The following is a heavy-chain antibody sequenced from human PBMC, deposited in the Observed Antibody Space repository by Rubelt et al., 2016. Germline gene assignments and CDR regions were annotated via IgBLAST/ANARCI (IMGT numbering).Heavy chain of an antibody. CDR3: ARAHDFGDYGWNDAFDI. D-gene: IGHD4-17*01. V-gene: IGHV3-21*01. Sequence: RGLDWVSSISSSSDYIYYADSVKGRFTISRDNVKNSLYLQMYSLRAEDTAVYYCARAHDFGDYGWNDAFDIWGQGTTVTVSS. J-gene: IGHJ3*02. CDR2: ISSSSDYI.